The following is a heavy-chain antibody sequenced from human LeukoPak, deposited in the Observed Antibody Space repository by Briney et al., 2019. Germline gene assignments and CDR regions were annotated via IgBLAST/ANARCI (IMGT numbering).Heavy chain of an antibody. V-gene: IGHV3-23*01. CDR1: GFIFSNYA. CDR3: AIQFCSSTTCPSNSRGG. Sequence: PGGSLRLSCAASGFIFSNYAMSWPRQAPGKGLEWLSAIRGNGDSTYYADSVRGLFTIPRDNSENPLYLKINSRSEENTALYYCAIQFCSSTTCPSNSRGGWGQGMLVTVSS. CDR2: IRGNGDST. J-gene: IGHJ4*02. D-gene: IGHD2-2*01.